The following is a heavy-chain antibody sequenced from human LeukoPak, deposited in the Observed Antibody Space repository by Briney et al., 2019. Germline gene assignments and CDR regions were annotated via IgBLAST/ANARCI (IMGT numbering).Heavy chain of an antibody. D-gene: IGHD1-26*01. J-gene: IGHJ4*02. CDR1: GFTVSSTY. Sequence: GVSLRLSCAASGFTVSSTYMSWVRQAPGKGLEWVSVIFSGGNTYYADSVKGRFTISRDNSKNTLYLQMNSLRAEDTAVYYCARDRGSGIDYWGQGTLVTVSS. V-gene: IGHV3-53*01. CDR3: ARDRGSGIDY. CDR2: IFSGGNT.